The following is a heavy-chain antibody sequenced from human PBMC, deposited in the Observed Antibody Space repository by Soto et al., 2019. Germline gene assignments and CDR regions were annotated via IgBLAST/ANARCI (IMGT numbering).Heavy chain of an antibody. Sequence: QITLKESGPTLVKPTQTLTLTCTFSGFSLTSGVVGVGWIRQHPGEALEGLALIYWNDEQYYNPSLRNRLTITKDTSKNQVVLTMTNMDPVDTATYYCAHRLPGPSGYDVWGQGTTVTVSS. CDR3: AHRLPGPSGYDV. CDR2: IYWNDEQ. CDR1: GFSLTSGVVG. V-gene: IGHV2-5*01. J-gene: IGHJ6*02. D-gene: IGHD6-13*01.